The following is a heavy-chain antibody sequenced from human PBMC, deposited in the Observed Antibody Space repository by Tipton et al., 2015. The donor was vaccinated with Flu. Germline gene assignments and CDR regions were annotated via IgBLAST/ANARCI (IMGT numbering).Heavy chain of an antibody. V-gene: IGHV3-74*01. CDR2: INSDGSST. D-gene: IGHD2-15*01. Sequence: SLRLSCAASGFTFSSYWMHWVRQAPGKGLVWVSRINSDGSSTSYADSVKGRFTISRDNAKNTLYLQMNSLRAEDTAVYYCARDLGCSGGSCYFYYYYGMDVWGQGTTVTVSS. CDR3: ARDLGCSGGSCYFYYYYGMDV. J-gene: IGHJ6*02. CDR1: GFTFSSYW.